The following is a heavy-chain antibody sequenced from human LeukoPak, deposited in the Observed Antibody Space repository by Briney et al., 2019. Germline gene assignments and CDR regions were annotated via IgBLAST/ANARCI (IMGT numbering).Heavy chain of an antibody. D-gene: IGHD3-3*01. CDR2: IKEDVSDK. CDR3: ARVGVAGFDY. J-gene: IGHJ4*02. CDR1: GFTIDDYW. Sequence: PGGSLRLSCAASGFTIDDYWMSWVRQAPGKGLEWVANIKEDVSDKYYVDSVKGRFTISRDNAKNSLYLQMSRLRAEDTAVYYCARVGVAGFDYWGQGTLVTVSS. V-gene: IGHV3-7*03.